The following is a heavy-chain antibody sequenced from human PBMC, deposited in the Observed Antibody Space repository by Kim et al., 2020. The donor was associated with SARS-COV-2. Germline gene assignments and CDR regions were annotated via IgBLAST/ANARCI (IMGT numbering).Heavy chain of an antibody. D-gene: IGHD3-16*01. V-gene: IGHV3-74*01. Sequence: GGSLRLSCTVSGVIISHDWMHWVRQALGKGLVWVSHISPDGRDTTPADSVKGRFSISRDDAENTLHLQMNSLRADDTGVYYCARGGQGGMAVWGQGTTVTVSS. J-gene: IGHJ6*02. CDR2: ISPDGRDT. CDR1: GVIISHDW. CDR3: ARGGQGGMAV.